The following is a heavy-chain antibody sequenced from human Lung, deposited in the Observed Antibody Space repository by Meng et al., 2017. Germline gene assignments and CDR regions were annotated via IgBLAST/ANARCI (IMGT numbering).Heavy chain of an antibody. D-gene: IGHD4-11*01. Sequence: HGLLQLGVAGLLKPSEPLSPSSVVSGASFSDYYCSWIRQPPEKKLEWIGEINHSGITNHNPPLESRATISVDTSQNNLSLKLSSVTAAVSAVYYFARDPTTMAHYFDYWGQGTLVTVSS. CDR1: GASFSDYY. CDR2: INHSGIT. CDR3: ARDPTTMAHYFDY. J-gene: IGHJ4*02. V-gene: IGHV4-34*04.